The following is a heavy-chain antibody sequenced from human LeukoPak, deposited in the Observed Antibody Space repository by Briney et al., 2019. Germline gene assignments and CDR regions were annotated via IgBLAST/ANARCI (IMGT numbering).Heavy chain of an antibody. CDR3: ASSYGSGSYYDY. CDR1: GGSFSGYY. Sequence: SETLSLTCAVYGGSFSGYYWNWIRQPPGKGLEWIGEINHSGSTNYNPSLKSRVTISVDTSKNQFSLKLSSVTAADTAVYYCASSYGSGSYYDYWGQGTLVTVSS. J-gene: IGHJ4*02. D-gene: IGHD3-10*01. CDR2: INHSGST. V-gene: IGHV4-34*01.